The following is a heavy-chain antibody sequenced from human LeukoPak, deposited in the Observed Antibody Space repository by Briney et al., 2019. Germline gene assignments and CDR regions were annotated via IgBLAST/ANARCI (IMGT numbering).Heavy chain of an antibody. D-gene: IGHD1-26*01. V-gene: IGHV3-48*04. J-gene: IGHJ4*02. Sequence: PGGSLRLSCAASGFTFSSYSMNWVRQAPGKGLEWVSYISSSSSTIYYADSVKGRFAISRDNAKNSLFLQMNSLRADDTAVYYCARRSGGYDYWGQGTLVIVSS. CDR2: ISSSSSTI. CDR3: ARRSGGYDY. CDR1: GFTFSSYS.